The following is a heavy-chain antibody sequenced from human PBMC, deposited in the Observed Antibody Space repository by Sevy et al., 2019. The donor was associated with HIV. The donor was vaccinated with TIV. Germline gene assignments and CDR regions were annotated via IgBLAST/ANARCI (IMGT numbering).Heavy chain of an antibody. J-gene: IGHJ6*02. Sequence: ASVKVSCKASGYTFASYGMNWVRQAPGHGLEWMGWMTTNTGNPTYAQGFTGRFVFSLDTSVSTAYLQISSLKAEDTAVYYCARTSRGIVVIPAAQHYYGMDVWGQGTTVTVSS. D-gene: IGHD2-2*01. CDR3: ARTSRGIVVIPAAQHYYGMDV. CDR2: MTTNTGNP. V-gene: IGHV7-4-1*02. CDR1: GYTFASYG.